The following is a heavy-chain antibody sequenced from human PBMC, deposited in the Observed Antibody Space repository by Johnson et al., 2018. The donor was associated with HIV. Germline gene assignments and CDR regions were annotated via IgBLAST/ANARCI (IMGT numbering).Heavy chain of an antibody. CDR3: ARYSVSDDAFDI. D-gene: IGHD1-14*01. V-gene: IGHV3-9*01. J-gene: IGHJ3*02. CDR1: GFTFDDYA. Sequence: VQLVESGGGVVQPGRSLRLSCAASGFTFDDYAMHWVRQAPGKGLEWVSGISWNSGYIGYADSVKGRFTISRDNSKNTLYLQMNSLRAGDTAVYYCARYSVSDDAFDIWGQGTMVTVSS. CDR2: ISWNSGYI.